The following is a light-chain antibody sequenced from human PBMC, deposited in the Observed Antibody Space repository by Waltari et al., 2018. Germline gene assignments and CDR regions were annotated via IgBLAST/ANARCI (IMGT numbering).Light chain of an antibody. Sequence: EIVITQSPDPLSVSPGERATLSCRASQSISSNLAWFQQRPGRAPRLLLYGASTRATGIPATFSGSGSGTEFTLTISSPQSEDFAVYYCQQYSEWPRTFGQGTKVEI. J-gene: IGKJ1*01. CDR3: QQYSEWPRT. V-gene: IGKV3-15*01. CDR2: GAS. CDR1: QSISSN.